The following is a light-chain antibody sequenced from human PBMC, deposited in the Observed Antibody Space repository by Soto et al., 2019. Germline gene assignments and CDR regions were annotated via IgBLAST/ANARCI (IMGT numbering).Light chain of an antibody. V-gene: IGKV3-20*01. CDR3: QQYGSSPYT. CDR2: GAS. Sequence: ENVLTQSPGTLSLSPGERATLSCRASQSVRSSYLAWYQQRPGHAPRLLIYGASTRATVIPDRFSGSGSGTDFTLTISSLEPEDFAMFYCQQYGSSPYTFGQGTKLEI. CDR1: QSVRSSY. J-gene: IGKJ2*01.